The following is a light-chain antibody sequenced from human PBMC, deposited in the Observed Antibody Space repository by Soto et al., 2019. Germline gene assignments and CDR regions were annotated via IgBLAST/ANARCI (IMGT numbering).Light chain of an antibody. CDR2: DVS. V-gene: IGLV2-14*01. CDR3: SSYRSSSTLYV. CDR1: SSDVGGYKY. Sequence: QSVLTQPASVSGSPGQSITISCTGTSSDVGGYKYVSWYQQHPGKVPKLMIYDVSNRPSGVSNRFSGSKSGNTASLNISGLQAEDEADYYCSSYRSSSTLYVFGTGTKLTVL. J-gene: IGLJ1*01.